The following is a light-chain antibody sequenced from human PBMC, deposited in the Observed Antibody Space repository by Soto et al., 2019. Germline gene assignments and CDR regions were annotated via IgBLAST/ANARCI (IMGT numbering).Light chain of an antibody. CDR1: SGHSTYA. J-gene: IGLJ2*01. V-gene: IGLV4-69*01. CDR3: QTWDTGIQV. CDR2: LKRDGSH. Sequence: QAVLTQSPSASASLGASVKLTCTLSSGHSTYAIAWHQQRAERGPRFLMKLKRDGSHNKGDGIPARFSGSSSGAERYLTIASLQSDDEADYYCQTWDTGIQVFGGGTKLTAL.